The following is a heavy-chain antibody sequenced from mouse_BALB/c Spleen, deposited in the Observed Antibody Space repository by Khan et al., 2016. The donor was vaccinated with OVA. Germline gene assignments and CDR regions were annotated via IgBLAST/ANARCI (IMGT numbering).Heavy chain of an antibody. CDR1: GFSITSGYS. CDR2: IHFSGNT. D-gene: IGHD2-1*01. V-gene: IGHV3-1*02. CDR3: ARWNGNNEDY. J-gene: IGHJ2*01. Sequence: EVQLQESGPDLVKPSQSLSLTCTVTGFSITSGYSWHWIRQFPGNKLEWMGYIHFSGNTDYNPSLKSRFTITRDTSKNQFFLHLNSVTTEDTATDYCARWNGNNEDYWGQGTTLTVSS.